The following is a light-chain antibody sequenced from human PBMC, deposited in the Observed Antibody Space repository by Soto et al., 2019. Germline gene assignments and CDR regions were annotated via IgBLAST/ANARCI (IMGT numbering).Light chain of an antibody. CDR2: LERSGSY. J-gene: IGLJ2*01. CDR1: SGHSSYI. V-gene: IGLV4-60*03. CDR3: ETWDSNTRV. Sequence: QPVLTQSSSASASLGSSVKLTCTLSSGHSSYIIAWHQQPPGKAPRYLMKLERSGSYNKGSGVPDRFSGSSSGADRYLTISNLQSEDEADYYCETWDSNTRVFGGGTKVTVL.